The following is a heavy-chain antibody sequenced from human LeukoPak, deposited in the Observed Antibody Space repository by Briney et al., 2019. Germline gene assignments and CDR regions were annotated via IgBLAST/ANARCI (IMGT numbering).Heavy chain of an antibody. CDR2: IYYSGST. Sequence: SETLSLTCTVSGGSISSRTYYWGWIRQPPGKGLEWIASIYYSGSTYYNPSLKSRVTISIDTSKNQFSLKLSSVTAADTAVYYCARLVGAATDPFDYWGQGTLVTVSS. V-gene: IGHV4-39*01. D-gene: IGHD1-26*01. J-gene: IGHJ4*02. CDR1: GGSISSRTYY. CDR3: ARLVGAATDPFDY.